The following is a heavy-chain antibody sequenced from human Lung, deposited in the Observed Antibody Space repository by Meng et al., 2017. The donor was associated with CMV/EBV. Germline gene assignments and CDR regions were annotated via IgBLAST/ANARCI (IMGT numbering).Heavy chain of an antibody. CDR3: ARAIGPSLDYYSGMDV. V-gene: IGHV1-2*02. CDR1: GYTFTDYY. D-gene: IGHD2/OR15-2a*01. CDR2: INPNSGGT. Sequence: ASVKVSCKASGYTFTDYYMHWVRQAPGQGLEWMGWINPNSGGTNYAQKFQGRVAMTRDTSISTAYMEMSRPRSDDTAVYYCARAIGPSLDYYSGMDVWGQGXTVTVSS. J-gene: IGHJ6*02.